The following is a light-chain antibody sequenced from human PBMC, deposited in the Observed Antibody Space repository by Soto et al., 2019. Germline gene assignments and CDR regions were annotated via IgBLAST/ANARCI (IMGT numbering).Light chain of an antibody. Sequence: EIVMTQSPATLSVSPGERATLSCRASQSVSSNLAWYQQKPGQSPRRLIYGASTRATGIPARFSGSGFGTEFNLTINSPQSEDFAVCYCQQYNNWPPKYTFGQGTKLEIK. CDR3: QQYNNWPPKYT. V-gene: IGKV3-15*01. CDR1: QSVSSN. J-gene: IGKJ2*01. CDR2: GAS.